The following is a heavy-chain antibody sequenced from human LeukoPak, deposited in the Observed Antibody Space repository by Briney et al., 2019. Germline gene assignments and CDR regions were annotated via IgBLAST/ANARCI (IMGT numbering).Heavy chain of an antibody. J-gene: IGHJ4*02. Sequence: SETLSLTCAVSGGSISSSNWWSWVRQPPGKGLEWIGEIYHSGSTNYNPSLKSRVTISVDTSKNQFSLKLSSVTAADTAVYYCARGLVYSYGYSMGRYFDYWGQGTLVTVSS. CDR2: IYHSGST. CDR1: GGSISSSNW. CDR3: ARGLVYSYGYSMGRYFDY. D-gene: IGHD5-18*01. V-gene: IGHV4-4*02.